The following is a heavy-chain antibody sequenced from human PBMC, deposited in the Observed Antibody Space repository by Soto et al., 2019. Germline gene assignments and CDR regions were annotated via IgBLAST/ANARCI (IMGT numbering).Heavy chain of an antibody. V-gene: IGHV1-18*04. CDR3: ARDFFGLTPKIYYGMDV. CDR2: ISAYNGNT. Sequence: QVQLVQSGAEVKKPGASVKVSCKASGYTFTSYGISWVRQAPGQGLEWMGWISAYNGNTNYAQKLQGRVTMTTDTSTSTAYMELRSLRSDDTAVYYCARDFFGLTPKIYYGMDVWGQGTTVTVSS. D-gene: IGHD3-3*01. CDR1: GYTFTSYG. J-gene: IGHJ6*02.